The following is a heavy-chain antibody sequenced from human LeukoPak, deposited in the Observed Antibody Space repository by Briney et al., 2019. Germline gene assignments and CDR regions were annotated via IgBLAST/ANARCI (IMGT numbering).Heavy chain of an antibody. CDR3: AKDDCSSTSCYQAEYFQH. CDR1: GFTFSSYA. V-gene: IGHV3-30-3*01. D-gene: IGHD2-2*01. Sequence: GGSLRLSCAASGFTFSSYAMHWVRQAPGKGLEWVAVISYDGSNKYYADSVKGRFTISRDNSKNTLYLQMNSLRAEDTAVYYCAKDDCSSTSCYQAEYFQHWGQGTLVTVSS. J-gene: IGHJ1*01. CDR2: ISYDGSNK.